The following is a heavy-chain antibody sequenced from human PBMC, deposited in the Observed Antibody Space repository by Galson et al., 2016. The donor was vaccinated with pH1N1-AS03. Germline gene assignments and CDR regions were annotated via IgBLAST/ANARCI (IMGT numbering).Heavy chain of an antibody. D-gene: IGHD2/OR15-2a*01. CDR3: AREALNSRYIDL. CDR1: GYIFVDYN. J-gene: IGHJ4*02. V-gene: IGHV1-18*01. Sequence: SVKVSCKASGYIFVDYNIYWVRQAPGQGLEWMGWISTYNGNTDYAPMLQGRVTMTTDTSTSTAYMELRSLKSDDTAVYYCAREALNSRYIDLWGQGTLVTVSS. CDR2: ISTYNGNT.